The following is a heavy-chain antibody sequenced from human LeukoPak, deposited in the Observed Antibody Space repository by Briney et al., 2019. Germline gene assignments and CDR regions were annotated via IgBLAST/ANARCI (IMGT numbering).Heavy chain of an antibody. J-gene: IGHJ4*02. Sequence: ASVKVSCKASGGTFSSYGISWVRQAPGQGLEWMGWISVYNGNTNYAQKLQGRVTMTTDTSTSTVYMELSSLRSEDTAVYYCARDRGGSYYFDYWGPGTLVTVSS. CDR3: ARDRGGSYYFDY. D-gene: IGHD1-26*01. V-gene: IGHV1-18*01. CDR1: GGTFSSYG. CDR2: ISVYNGNT.